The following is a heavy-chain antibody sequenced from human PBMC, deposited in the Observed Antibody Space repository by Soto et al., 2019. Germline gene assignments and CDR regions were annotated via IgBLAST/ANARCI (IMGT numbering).Heavy chain of an antibody. CDR2: ITDNSRYR. CDR1: GFTFSNYN. J-gene: IGHJ5*02. D-gene: IGHD6-13*01. Sequence: KSGGSLRLSCAASGFTFSNYNMNWVRQSPGKGLEWVSSITDNSRYRYYADSVKGRFTISRDNAKNSLYLQMNSLRAEDTAVYYCARDRQLVQDWFDPWGQGSLVTVSS. CDR3: ARDRQLVQDWFDP. V-gene: IGHV3-21*01.